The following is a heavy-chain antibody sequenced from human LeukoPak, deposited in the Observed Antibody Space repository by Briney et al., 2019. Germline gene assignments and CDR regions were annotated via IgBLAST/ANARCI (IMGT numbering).Heavy chain of an antibody. Sequence: SETLSLTCTVSGGSISSYYWSWIRQPAGKGLEWIGRIYTSGSTNYNPSLKSRVTMSVDTSKNQFSLKLSSVTAADTAVYYCARDWSWVTGPHHDRTYYYYGMDVWGQGTTVTVSS. CDR3: ARDWSWVTGPHHDRTYYYYGMDV. V-gene: IGHV4-4*07. CDR2: IYTSGST. J-gene: IGHJ6*02. D-gene: IGHD2-21*02. CDR1: GGSISSYY.